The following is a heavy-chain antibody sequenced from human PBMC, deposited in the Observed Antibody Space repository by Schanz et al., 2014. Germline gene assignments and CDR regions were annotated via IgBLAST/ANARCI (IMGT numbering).Heavy chain of an antibody. V-gene: IGHV3-48*01. D-gene: IGHD1-1*01. Sequence: EVHLVESGGGLVQPGGSLRLSCAASGITFSSHSFNWVRQAPGKGLEWISYITDNGGTIYYADSVKGRFTISRDNAKNSLYLEMNSLRAEDTALYYCARDRRNADLDYGGQGTLGAVSS. J-gene: IGHJ4*02. CDR3: ARDRRNADLDY. CDR2: ITDNGGTI. CDR1: GITFSSHS.